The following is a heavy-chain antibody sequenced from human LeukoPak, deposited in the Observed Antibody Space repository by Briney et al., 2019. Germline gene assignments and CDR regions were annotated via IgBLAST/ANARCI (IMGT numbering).Heavy chain of an antibody. CDR2: ISGSGGST. Sequence: GGSLRLSCAASGFTFSSYAMSWVRQAPGKGLEWVSAISGSGGSTYYADSVKGRFTISRDNAKNSLYLQMNSLRAEDTAVYYCARDKRSLRYFDLWGRGTLVTVSS. CDR1: GFTFSSYA. D-gene: IGHD1-26*01. CDR3: ARDKRSLRYFDL. J-gene: IGHJ2*01. V-gene: IGHV3-23*01.